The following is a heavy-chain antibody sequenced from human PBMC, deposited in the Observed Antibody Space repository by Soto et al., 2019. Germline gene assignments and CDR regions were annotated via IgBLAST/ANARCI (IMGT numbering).Heavy chain of an antibody. Sequence: ASVKVSCKASGYTFSSYGVSWVRQAPGQGLEFMGWISVYNGHTNYAQKFQGRVTMTTDTSTSTAYMELRSLRSADTAVYFCARCDFGDYVPTLDHWGQGTLVTVSS. CDR1: GYTFSSYG. D-gene: IGHD4-17*01. V-gene: IGHV1-18*01. J-gene: IGHJ4*02. CDR2: ISVYNGHT. CDR3: ARCDFGDYVPTLDH.